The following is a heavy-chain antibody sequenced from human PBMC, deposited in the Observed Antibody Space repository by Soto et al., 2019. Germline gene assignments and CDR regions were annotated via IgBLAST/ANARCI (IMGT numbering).Heavy chain of an antibody. CDR1: GFTFSSYG. Sequence: PGGSLRLSCAASGFTFSSYGMHWVRQAPGKGLEWVAVISYDGSNKYYADSVKGRFTISRDNSKNTLYLQMNSLRAEDTAVYYCAKDYDILTGYTNWFDPWGQGTLVTVSS. D-gene: IGHD3-9*01. CDR2: ISYDGSNK. CDR3: AKDYDILTGYTNWFDP. J-gene: IGHJ5*02. V-gene: IGHV3-30*18.